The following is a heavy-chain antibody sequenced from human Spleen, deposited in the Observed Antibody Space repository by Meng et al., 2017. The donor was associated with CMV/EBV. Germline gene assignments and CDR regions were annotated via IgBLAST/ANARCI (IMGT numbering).Heavy chain of an antibody. J-gene: IGHJ4*02. CDR2: IRLGGST. D-gene: IGHD3-3*01. Sequence: SETLSLTCTVSGGSFDSSSYYWGWVRQPPGKGLEWIGSIRLGGSTYYKPSLKSRVTISIDTSKNQFSLRLSSVTAADTAVFYCARLEWQWSYWGQGTLVTVSS. CDR3: ARLEWQWSY. V-gene: IGHV4-39*01. CDR1: GGSFDSSSYY.